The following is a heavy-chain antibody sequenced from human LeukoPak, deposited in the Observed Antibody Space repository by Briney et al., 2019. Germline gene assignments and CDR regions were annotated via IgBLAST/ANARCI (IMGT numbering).Heavy chain of an antibody. CDR2: ISSGSTTI. Sequence: PGGSLRLSCAASGFTFSNYWMNWVRQAPGKGLEWVSYISSGSTTIYYADSVKGRFTISRDNAKSSLYLQMNSLRAEDTAVYYCARAQTNWGQGTLVTVSS. CDR3: ARAQTN. D-gene: IGHD4-11*01. V-gene: IGHV3-48*01. CDR1: GFTFSNYW. J-gene: IGHJ4*02.